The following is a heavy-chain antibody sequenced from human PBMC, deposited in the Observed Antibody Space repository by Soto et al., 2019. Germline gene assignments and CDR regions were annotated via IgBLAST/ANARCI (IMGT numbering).Heavy chain of an antibody. CDR3: ARAGRLEGLYYYYYMDV. CDR2: IYYSGST. V-gene: IGHV4-31*03. Sequence: SETLSLTCTVSGGSISSGGYYWSWIRQHPGKGLEWIGYIYYSGSTYYNPSLKSRVTISVDTSKNQFSLKLSSVTAADTAVYYCARAGRLEGLYYYYYMDVWGKGTTVTVSS. J-gene: IGHJ6*03. CDR1: GGSISSGGYY. D-gene: IGHD1-1*01.